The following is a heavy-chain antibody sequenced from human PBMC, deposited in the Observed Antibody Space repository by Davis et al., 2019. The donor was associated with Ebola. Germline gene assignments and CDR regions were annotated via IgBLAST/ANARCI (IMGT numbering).Heavy chain of an antibody. Sequence: GESLKISCAASGFTFSSYWMSWVRQAPGKGLEWVANIKQDGSEKYYVDSVKGRFTISRDNAKNSLYLQMNSLRAEDTAVYYCARGHPKYGYSSGWRLGLDVWGQGTTVTVSS. CDR1: GFTFSSYW. D-gene: IGHD6-19*01. V-gene: IGHV3-7*01. CDR2: IKQDGSEK. J-gene: IGHJ6*02. CDR3: ARGHPKYGYSSGWRLGLDV.